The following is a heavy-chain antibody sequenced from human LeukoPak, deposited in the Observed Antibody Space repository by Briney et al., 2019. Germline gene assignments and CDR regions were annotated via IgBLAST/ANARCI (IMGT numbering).Heavy chain of an antibody. Sequence: PGRSLRLSCAASGFTFSSHGMHWVRQAPGKGLEWVAVISYDGSNKYFADSVKGRFTISRDNSKNTLYLQMNSLRAEDTAVYYCAKDSGIAVAGTLRAFDIWGQGTMVTVSS. V-gene: IGHV3-30*18. CDR3: AKDSGIAVAGTLRAFDI. J-gene: IGHJ3*02. CDR2: ISYDGSNK. CDR1: GFTFSSHG. D-gene: IGHD6-19*01.